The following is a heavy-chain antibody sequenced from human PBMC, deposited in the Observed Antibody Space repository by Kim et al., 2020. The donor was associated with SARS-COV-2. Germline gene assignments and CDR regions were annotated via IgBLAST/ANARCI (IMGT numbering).Heavy chain of an antibody. CDR2: YI. CDR3: ASLGDLNFDY. D-gene: IGHD3-10*01. V-gene: IGHV3-21*01. Sequence: YIYYADSVKGRFTISRDNAKNSLYLQMNSLRAEDTAVYYCASLGDLNFDYWGQGTLVTVSS. J-gene: IGHJ4*02.